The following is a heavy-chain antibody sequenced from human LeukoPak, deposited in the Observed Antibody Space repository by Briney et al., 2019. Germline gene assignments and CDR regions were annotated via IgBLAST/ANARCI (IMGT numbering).Heavy chain of an antibody. CDR2: IYYSGST. D-gene: IGHD5-12*01. V-gene: IGHV4-31*03. J-gene: IGHJ4*02. CDR1: GGSIGSGGYY. Sequence: SETLSLTCTVSGGSIGSGGYYWSWIRQHPGKGLEWIGYIYYSGSTYYNPSLKSRVTISVDTSKNQFSLKLSSVTAADTAVYYCARDESSGHFDYWGQGTLVTVSS. CDR3: ARDESSGHFDY.